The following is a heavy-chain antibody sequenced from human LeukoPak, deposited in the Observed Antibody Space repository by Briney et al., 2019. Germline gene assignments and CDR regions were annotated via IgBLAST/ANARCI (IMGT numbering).Heavy chain of an antibody. CDR2: IYYSGST. CDR3: ARVKLTTVTPHDY. V-gene: IGHV4-59*12. Sequence: SETLSLTCTVSGGSISSYYWSWIRQPPGKGLEWIGYIYYSGSTYYNPSLKSRVTMSVDTSKNQLSLKLSSVTAADTAVYYCARVKLTTVTPHDYWGQGTLVTVSS. J-gene: IGHJ4*02. CDR1: GGSISSYY. D-gene: IGHD4-11*01.